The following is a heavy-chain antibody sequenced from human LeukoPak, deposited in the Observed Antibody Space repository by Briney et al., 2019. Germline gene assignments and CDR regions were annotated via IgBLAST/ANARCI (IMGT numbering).Heavy chain of an antibody. CDR2: ISSSSSTI. D-gene: IGHD3-3*01. V-gene: IGHV3-48*04. Sequence: PGRSLRLSCAASGFTFCSYGMNWVRQAPGKGLEWVSYISSSSSTIYYADSVKGRFTISRDNAKNSLYLQMNSLRAEDTAVYYCARGPRITIFGVVAQYFQHWGQGTLVTVSS. CDR3: ARGPRITIFGVVAQYFQH. J-gene: IGHJ1*01. CDR1: GFTFCSYG.